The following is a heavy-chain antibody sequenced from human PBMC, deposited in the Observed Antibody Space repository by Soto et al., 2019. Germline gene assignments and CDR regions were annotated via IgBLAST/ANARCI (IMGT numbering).Heavy chain of an antibody. D-gene: IGHD7-27*01. Sequence: GGSLRLSCAASGFPFSSYAMSLVRQSPGKGLEWVSSISVSGGSTYYADSVKGRFTISRDNSKNTLYLQMNSLRAEDTAVYYCAKDGDRTYYYPFGMDVSGQGTSVTVSS. CDR3: AKDGDRTYYYPFGMDV. CDR2: ISVSGGST. V-gene: IGHV3-23*01. CDR1: GFPFSSYA. J-gene: IGHJ6*02.